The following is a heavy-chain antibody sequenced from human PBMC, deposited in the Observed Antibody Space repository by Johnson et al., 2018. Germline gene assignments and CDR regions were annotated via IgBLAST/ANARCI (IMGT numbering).Heavy chain of an antibody. CDR2: IWYDGRNK. Sequence: VQLVESGGGVVQPGTSLRLSCVASGLIFNNYALHWVRQAPGKGLEWVAVIWYDGRNKDYADSVKGRFIVSRDNSKNTRYLQMNSLRAEDTAVLYCARGGYSGNLYGMDVWGQGTTVTVSS. V-gene: IGHV3-33*01. J-gene: IGHJ6*02. CDR3: ARGGYSGNLYGMDV. CDR1: GLIFNNYA. D-gene: IGHD1-26*01.